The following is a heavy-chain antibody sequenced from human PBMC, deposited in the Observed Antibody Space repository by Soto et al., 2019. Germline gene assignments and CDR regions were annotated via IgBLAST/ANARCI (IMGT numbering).Heavy chain of an antibody. D-gene: IGHD3-22*01. J-gene: IGHJ5*02. CDR1: GGSISSSSYY. CDR3: ARPLELNYYDSSGGVWFDP. Sequence: QLQLQESGPGLVKPSETLSLTCTVSGGSISSSSYYWGWIRQPPGKGLEWIGSIYYSGSTYYNPSLKSRVTKSVDTSKNQFSLKLSSVTAADTAVYYCARPLELNYYDSSGGVWFDPWGQGTLVTVSS. V-gene: IGHV4-39*01. CDR2: IYYSGST.